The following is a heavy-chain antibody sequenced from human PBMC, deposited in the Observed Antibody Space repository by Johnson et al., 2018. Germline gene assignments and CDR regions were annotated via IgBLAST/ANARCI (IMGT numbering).Heavy chain of an antibody. V-gene: IGHV3-30*18. CDR1: GFPFSSYG. D-gene: IGHD3-22*01. CDR3: AKDSYDSSGYPLGPFQD. Sequence: QVQLVQSGGGVVQPGRSLRLSCAASGFPFSSYGMHWVRQAPGKGLEWVAGISYDGSNKYYEDLVKGRFTISRDNSKNTLCLQMNSLSAEGTDVYYCAKDSYDSSGYPLGPFQDWGQGTLVTVSS. J-gene: IGHJ1*01. CDR2: ISYDGSNK.